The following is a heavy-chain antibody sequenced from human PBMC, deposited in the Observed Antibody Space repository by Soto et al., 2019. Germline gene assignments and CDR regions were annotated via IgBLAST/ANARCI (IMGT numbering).Heavy chain of an antibody. D-gene: IGHD1-26*01. V-gene: IGHV4-4*02. J-gene: IGHJ6*02. CDR1: GGSISSSNW. Sequence: SETLSLTCAVSGGSISSSNWWSWVRQPPGKGLEWIGEIYHSGSTNYNPSLNSRVTISVDKSKNQFSLKLSSVTAADTAVYYCARINRSYSGSYYAYYYGMDVWGQGTTVTVSS. CDR3: ARINRSYSGSYYAYYYGMDV. CDR2: IYHSGST.